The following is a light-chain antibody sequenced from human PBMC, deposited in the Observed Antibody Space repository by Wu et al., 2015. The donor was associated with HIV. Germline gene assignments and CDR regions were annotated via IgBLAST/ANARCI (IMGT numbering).Light chain of an antibody. J-gene: IGKJ5*01. Sequence: IGDRVNITCRASQDIFTYLAWYQQTPGKAPRVLIYDASTLQSGVSSRFSGSGSGAHFTLTISGLQREDFATYYCQQYDYLPITFGQGTRLDIK. V-gene: IGKV1-5*01. CDR1: QDIFTY. CDR2: DAS. CDR3: QQYDYLPIT.